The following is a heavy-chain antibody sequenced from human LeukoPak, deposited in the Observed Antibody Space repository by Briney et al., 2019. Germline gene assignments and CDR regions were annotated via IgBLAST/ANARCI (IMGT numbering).Heavy chain of an antibody. CDR2: ISKSSSYI. D-gene: IGHD2-15*01. CDR1: GFTFSSYS. J-gene: IGHJ4*02. CDR3: ASSYCSGGSCYAFDY. Sequence: GGSLRLSCAASGFTFSSYSMNWVRQAPGKELEWVSCISKSSSYIDYAGSVKGRFTISRDNAKNSLYLQMNSLRAEDTAVYYCASSYCSGGSCYAFDYWGQGTLVTVSS. V-gene: IGHV3-21*01.